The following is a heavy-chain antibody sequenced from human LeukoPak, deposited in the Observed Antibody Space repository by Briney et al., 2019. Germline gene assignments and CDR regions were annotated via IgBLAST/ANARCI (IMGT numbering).Heavy chain of an antibody. J-gene: IGHJ6*03. CDR3: ARAHVDANDSYYSYMDV. CDR1: GYTFTGYY. CDR2: INPNSGGT. D-gene: IGHD2-15*01. V-gene: IGHV1-2*06. Sequence: ASVKVSCKASGYTFTGYYMHWVRQAPGQGLEWMGRINPNSGGTNYAQKFQGRVTMTRDTSISTAYMELSRLRSDDTAVYYCARAHVDANDSYYSYMDVWGKGTTVTVSS.